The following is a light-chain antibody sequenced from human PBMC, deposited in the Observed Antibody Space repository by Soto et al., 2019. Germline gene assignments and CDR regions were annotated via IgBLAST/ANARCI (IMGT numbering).Light chain of an antibody. CDR1: NIGSKS. CDR3: QVWDSSSDHYV. CDR2: HDS. Sequence: SYELTQPPSVSVAPGQTARITCGGNNIGSKSVHWYQQKPGQAPVLVVYHDSDRPSGIPERFSGSNSGNTATLAISRVGAGDEADYFCQVWDSSSDHYVFGNGTKVTVL. V-gene: IGLV3-21*02. J-gene: IGLJ1*01.